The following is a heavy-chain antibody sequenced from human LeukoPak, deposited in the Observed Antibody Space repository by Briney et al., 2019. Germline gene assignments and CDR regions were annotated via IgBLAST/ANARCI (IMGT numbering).Heavy chain of an antibody. D-gene: IGHD2-15*01. J-gene: IGHJ4*02. CDR3: AKGVAATVPYSDY. Sequence: PGGSLRLSCAASGFTFSSYGMHWVRQAPGKGLEWVAFIRYDGSNKYYADSVKGRFTISRDNSKNTLYLQMNSLRAEDTAVYYCAKGVAATVPYSDYWGQGTLVTVSS. CDR1: GFTFSSYG. V-gene: IGHV3-30*02. CDR2: IRYDGSNK.